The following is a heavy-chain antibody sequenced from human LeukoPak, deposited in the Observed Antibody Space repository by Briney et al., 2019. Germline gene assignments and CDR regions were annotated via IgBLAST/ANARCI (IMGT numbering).Heavy chain of an antibody. CDR2: ISGSGGST. Sequence: GGSLRLSCAASGFTFSSYAMSWVRQAPGKGLEWVSAISGSGGSTYYADSVKGRFTISRDNSKNTLYLQMNSLRAEDTAVYYCAKRSYCSGGSCYWRWFDPWGQGTLVTVSS. CDR1: GFTFSSYA. J-gene: IGHJ5*02. V-gene: IGHV3-23*01. D-gene: IGHD2-15*01. CDR3: AKRSYCSGGSCYWRWFDP.